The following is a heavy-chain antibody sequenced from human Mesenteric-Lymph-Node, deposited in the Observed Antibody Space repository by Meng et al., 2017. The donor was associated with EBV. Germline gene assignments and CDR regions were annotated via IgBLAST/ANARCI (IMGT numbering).Heavy chain of an antibody. CDR1: GGPINKRRYN. V-gene: IGHV4-39*01. CDR2: VYYGGSA. CDR3: AGRRVASSWADY. D-gene: IGHD6-13*01. Sequence: LRPGPGPGLVKPSRTLSLSCAVSGGPINKRRYNWVRTGQPPGKGLEWIGNVYYGGSAYYNPSLKSRVTISADTSNNQFSLTLSSVTAADTAVYYCAGRRVASSWADYWGQGTLVTVSS. J-gene: IGHJ4*02.